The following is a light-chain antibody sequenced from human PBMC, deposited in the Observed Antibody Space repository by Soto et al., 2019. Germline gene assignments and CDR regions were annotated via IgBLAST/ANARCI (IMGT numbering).Light chain of an antibody. CDR2: RAS. CDR1: QSVARN. J-gene: IGKJ2*01. CDR3: QQYNNWPPYT. Sequence: EVVMTQSPATLSVSPGETATLSCRASQSVARNLAWYQQRPGQAPRLLIYRASTRATGIPARFSSSGSRTEFTLTISSLQSEDFAVYYCQQYNNWPPYTFGQGTRLDSK. V-gene: IGKV3-15*01.